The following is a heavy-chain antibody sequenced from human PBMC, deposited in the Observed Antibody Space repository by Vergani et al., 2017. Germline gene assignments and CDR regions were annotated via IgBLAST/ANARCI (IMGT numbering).Heavy chain of an antibody. D-gene: IGHD2-15*01. CDR2: IGKDGINT. Sequence: QVQLVESGGGVVQRGGSLRLSCATSGFTFSNFGMHWIRQAPGKGLEWLAYIGKDGINTRYRDAVKGRFTVSRDNSKDILYLQMDSLRSEDTALYYFAKYFRYSTDGLPDSWGPGTLVIVSS. V-gene: IGHV3-30*02. CDR3: AKYFRYSTDGLPDS. J-gene: IGHJ4*02. CDR1: GFTFSNFG.